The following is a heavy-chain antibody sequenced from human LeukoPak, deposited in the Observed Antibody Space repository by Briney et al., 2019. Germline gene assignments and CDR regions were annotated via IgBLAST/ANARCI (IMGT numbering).Heavy chain of an antibody. Sequence: GGSLRLSCAASGFTFSSYGMHWVRQAPGKGLKWVAFIQYDGSNKYYTDSVKGRFTISRDNSKNTLYLQMNSLRAEDTAVYYCAKGVPGVGINYWGQGTLVTVSS. J-gene: IGHJ4*02. V-gene: IGHV3-30*02. CDR2: IQYDGSNK. D-gene: IGHD3-10*02. CDR1: GFTFSSYG. CDR3: AKGVPGVGINY.